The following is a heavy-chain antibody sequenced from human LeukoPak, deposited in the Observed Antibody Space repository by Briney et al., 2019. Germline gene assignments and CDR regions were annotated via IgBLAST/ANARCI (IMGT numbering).Heavy chain of an antibody. CDR2: IYTSGRT. CDR3: ARAPAMDYYYYYMDV. D-gene: IGHD1-14*01. Sequence: SETLSLTCTVSGGSISSGSYYWSWIRQPAGKGLEWIGRIYTSGRTNYNPSLKSRVTISVDTSKNQFSLKLSSVTAADTAVYYCARAPAMDYYYYYMDVWGKGTTVTISS. V-gene: IGHV4-61*02. CDR1: GGSISSGSYY. J-gene: IGHJ6*03.